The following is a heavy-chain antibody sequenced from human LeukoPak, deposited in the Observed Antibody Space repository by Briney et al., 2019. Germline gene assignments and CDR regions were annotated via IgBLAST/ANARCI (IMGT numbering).Heavy chain of an antibody. J-gene: IGHJ4*02. CDR1: GGSFSGYS. Sequence: ASETLSLTCAVCGGSFSGYSWSWIRQPPGKGLEWIGEITHSGSANYNPSLKSRVTMSLDTSKNQFSLNLRSVTAADTAVYYCARDLRGYSPFDYWGQGTLVTVSS. D-gene: IGHD5-18*01. CDR3: ARDLRGYSPFDY. V-gene: IGHV4-34*01. CDR2: ITHSGSA.